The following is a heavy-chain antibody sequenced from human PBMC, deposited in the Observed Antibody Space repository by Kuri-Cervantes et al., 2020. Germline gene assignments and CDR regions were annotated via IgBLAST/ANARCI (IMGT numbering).Heavy chain of an antibody. V-gene: IGHV3-23*01. D-gene: IGHD2-15*01. CDR2: ISGSGGST. Sequence: GGSLRLSCAASGFTFSSYAMSWVRQAPGKGLEWVSAISGSGGSTYYADSVKGRFTISRDNSKNTLYLQMNSLRAEDTAVYYCARGCSGGSCFVFGMDDWGQGTTVTVSS. CDR1: GFTFSSYA. CDR3: ARGCSGGSCFVFGMDD. J-gene: IGHJ6*02.